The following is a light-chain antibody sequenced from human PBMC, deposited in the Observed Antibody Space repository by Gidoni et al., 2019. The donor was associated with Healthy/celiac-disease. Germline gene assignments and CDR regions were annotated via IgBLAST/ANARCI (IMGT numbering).Light chain of an antibody. Sequence: IVLTQSPGTLSLSPGERATLSCRASQSVSSSYLAWYQQKPGQAPRLLIYGASSRDTGIPDRCSGSGSGTDFTLTISRLEPEDFAVYYCQQYGSSPWTFGQGTKVEIK. CDR2: GAS. CDR3: QQYGSSPWT. CDR1: QSVSSSY. V-gene: IGKV3-20*01. J-gene: IGKJ1*01.